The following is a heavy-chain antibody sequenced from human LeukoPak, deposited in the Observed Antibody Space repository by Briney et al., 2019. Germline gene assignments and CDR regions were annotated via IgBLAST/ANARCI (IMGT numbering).Heavy chain of an antibody. CDR1: GFAFVDYA. CDR3: TTYDYGDYGVAVDY. V-gene: IGHV3-15*01. J-gene: IGHJ4*02. D-gene: IGHD4-17*01. CDR2: IKSKTDGGTT. Sequence: PGGSLRLSCTTSGFAFVDYAMSWVRQAPGKGLEWVGRIKSKTDGGTTDYAAPVKGRFTISRDDSKNTLYLQMNSLKTEDTAVYYCTTYDYGDYGVAVDYWGQGTLVTVSS.